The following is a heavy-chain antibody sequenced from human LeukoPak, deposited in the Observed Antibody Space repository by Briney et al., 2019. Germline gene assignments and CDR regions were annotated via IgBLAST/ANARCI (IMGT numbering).Heavy chain of an antibody. Sequence: SETLSHTCTVSGGSISSSSYYWGWIRQPPGKGLEWIGSIYYSGSTYYNPSLKSRVTISVDTSKNQFSLKLSSVTAADTAVYYCASDQLLLYALDYWGQGTLVTVSS. CDR1: GGSISSSSYY. D-gene: IGHD2-2*01. J-gene: IGHJ4*02. CDR2: IYYSGST. V-gene: IGHV4-39*01. CDR3: ASDQLLLYALDY.